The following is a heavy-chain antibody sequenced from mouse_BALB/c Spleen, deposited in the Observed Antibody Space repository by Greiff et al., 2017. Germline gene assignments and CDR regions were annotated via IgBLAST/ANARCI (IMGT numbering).Heavy chain of an antibody. V-gene: IGHV1S56*01. CDR1: GYTFTSYY. CDR2: IYPGNVNT. J-gene: IGHJ2*01. Sequence: QVQLKESGPELVKPGASVRISCKASGYTFTSYYIHWVKQRPGQGLEWIGWIYPGNVNTKYNQKFKDKATLTADKSSSTAYMQLSSLTSEDSAVYYCARQWFTTAVATRDYFDDWGQGTTLTVSS. CDR3: ARQWFTTAVATRDYFDD. D-gene: IGHD1-1*01.